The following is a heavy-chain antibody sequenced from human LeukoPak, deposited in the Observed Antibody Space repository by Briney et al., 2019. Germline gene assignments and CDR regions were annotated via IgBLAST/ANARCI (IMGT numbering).Heavy chain of an antibody. J-gene: IGHJ4*02. Sequence: GGSLRLSCAASGFSFSSYGMHWVRQAPGKGLEWVSSISSSSSSYIYYADSVKGRFTISRDKAKNSLYLQMNSLRAEDTAVYYCAREMSYYYDSSGYYYDYWGQGTLVTVSS. CDR3: AREMSYYYDSSGYYYDY. D-gene: IGHD3-22*01. V-gene: IGHV3-21*01. CDR1: GFSFSSYG. CDR2: ISSSSSSYI.